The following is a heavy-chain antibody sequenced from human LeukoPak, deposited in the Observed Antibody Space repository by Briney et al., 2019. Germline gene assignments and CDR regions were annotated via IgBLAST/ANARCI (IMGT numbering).Heavy chain of an antibody. D-gene: IGHD6-13*01. CDR1: GFTFSSYA. Sequence: GGSLRLSCAASGFTFSSYAMSWVRQAPGKGLERVSAISGSGGGTSYADSAKGRFTISRDNSKNTLSLQMNSLRAEDTAVYYCAKDAYTSSWYRFDPWGQGTLVTVSS. V-gene: IGHV3-23*01. CDR3: AKDAYTSSWYRFDP. J-gene: IGHJ5*02. CDR2: ISGSGGGT.